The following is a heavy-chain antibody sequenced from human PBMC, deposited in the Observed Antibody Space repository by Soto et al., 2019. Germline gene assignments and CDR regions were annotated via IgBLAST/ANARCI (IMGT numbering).Heavy chain of an antibody. J-gene: IGHJ6*04. CDR3: ASEKRIFGVVIAWYYYGIDV. Sequence: SVKVSCKASGGTFSSYAISWVRQAPGQGLEWMGGIIPIFGTANYAQKSQGRVTITADKSTSTAYMELSSLRSEDTAAYCCASEKRIFGVVIAWYYYGIDVWGEGTTVTVSS. D-gene: IGHD3-3*01. V-gene: IGHV1-69*06. CDR1: GGTFSSYA. CDR2: IIPIFGTA.